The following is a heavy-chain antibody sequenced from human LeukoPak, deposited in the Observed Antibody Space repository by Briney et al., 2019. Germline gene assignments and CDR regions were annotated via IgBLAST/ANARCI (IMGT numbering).Heavy chain of an antibody. CDR1: GFTFDDSV. D-gene: IGHD3-9*01. CDR3: SRIYDVLTGYFPPDY. CDR2: IRSKRYGGTT. J-gene: IGHJ4*02. V-gene: IGHV3-49*03. Sequence: GGSLRLSCTASGFTFDDSVMSWFRQAPWKGREWVAFIRSKRYGGTTQYAASVTRRFTISRDHSNCIAYLQLNSLKTQYTAVYYCSRIYDVLTGYFPPDYWGQGTLVTVSS.